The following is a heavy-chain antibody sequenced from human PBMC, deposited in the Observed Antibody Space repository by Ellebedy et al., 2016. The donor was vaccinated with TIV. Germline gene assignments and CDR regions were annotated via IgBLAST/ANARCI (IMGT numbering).Heavy chain of an antibody. CDR2: INSSSGST. Sequence: ASVKVSCKASGYTFTSYYIHWVRQAPGQGLEWIGIINSSSGSTGYAQKFQGRVTVTRDTSTTTVYMDLSSLISEDTAVYYCARAHCTNGVCPEVDPWGQGTLVTVSS. CDR1: GYTFTSYY. CDR3: ARAHCTNGVCPEVDP. V-gene: IGHV1-46*01. J-gene: IGHJ5*02. D-gene: IGHD2-8*01.